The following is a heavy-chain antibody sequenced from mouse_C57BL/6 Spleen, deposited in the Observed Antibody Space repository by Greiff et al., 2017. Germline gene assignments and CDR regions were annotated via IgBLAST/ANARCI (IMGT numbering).Heavy chain of an antibody. CDR1: GFPFSSYA. Sequence: EVKLQESGEGLVKPGGSLKLSCAASGFPFSSYAMSWVRQTPEKRLEWVAYISSGGDYIYYADTVKGRFTISRDNARNTLYLQMSRLKSEDTAMYYCTRDRGDTIYYYAMDYWGQGTSVTVSS. D-gene: IGHD2-13*01. V-gene: IGHV5-9-1*02. CDR2: ISSGGDYI. J-gene: IGHJ4*01. CDR3: TRDRGDTIYYYAMDY.